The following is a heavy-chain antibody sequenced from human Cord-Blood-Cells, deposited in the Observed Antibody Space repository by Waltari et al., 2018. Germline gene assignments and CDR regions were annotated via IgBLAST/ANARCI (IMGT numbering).Heavy chain of an antibody. D-gene: IGHD2-2*01. J-gene: IGHJ4*02. V-gene: IGHV1-69*01. Sequence: QVQLVQSGAEVKKPGSSVKVSCKASGGPFSSYAISWVRQAPGQGLEWMGGIIPIFGTANYAQKFQGRVTITADESTSTAYMELSSLRSEDTAVYYCARGYCSSTSCSSDFDYWGQGTLVTVSS. CDR2: IIPIFGTA. CDR1: GGPFSSYA. CDR3: ARGYCSSTSCSSDFDY.